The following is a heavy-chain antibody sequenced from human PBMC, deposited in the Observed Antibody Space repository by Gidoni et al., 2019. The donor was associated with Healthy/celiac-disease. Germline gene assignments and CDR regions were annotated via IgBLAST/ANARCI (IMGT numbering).Heavy chain of an antibody. D-gene: IGHD4-17*01. Sequence: EVQLVESGGGLVQPGGSLRLSCAASGLTFSSYWMSWVRQAPGKGVEWVANIKQDGSEKYYVDSVKGRFTISRDNAKNSLYLQMNSLRAEDTAVYYCARDYGDYATYYYYGMDVWGQGTTVTVSS. J-gene: IGHJ6*02. V-gene: IGHV3-7*03. CDR1: GLTFSSYW. CDR3: ARDYGDYATYYYYGMDV. CDR2: IKQDGSEK.